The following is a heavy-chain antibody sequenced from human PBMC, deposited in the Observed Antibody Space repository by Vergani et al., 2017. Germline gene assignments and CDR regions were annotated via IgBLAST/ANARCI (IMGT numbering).Heavy chain of an antibody. CDR1: GFTFSSYA. J-gene: IGHJ3*02. V-gene: IGHV3-30-3*01. CDR2: ISYDGSNK. D-gene: IGHD3-10*01. CDR3: AKDFGVHLTGHGNAFDI. Sequence: QVQLVESGGGVVQPGRSLRLSCAASGFTFSSYAMHWVRQAPGKGLEWVAVISYDGSNKYYADSVKGRFTISRDNAKNSLYLQMNSLRAEDTALYYCAKDFGVHLTGHGNAFDIWGQGTMVTVSS.